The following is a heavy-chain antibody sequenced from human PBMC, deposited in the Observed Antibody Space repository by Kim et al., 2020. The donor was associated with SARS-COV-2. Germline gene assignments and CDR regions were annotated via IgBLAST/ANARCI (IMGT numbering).Heavy chain of an antibody. J-gene: IGHJ5*02. Sequence: KDYVDSVKGRFTISRDTAKNSLDLQMNGLRAEDTAVYCCARDRAINWFDPWGQGTLVTVSS. D-gene: IGHD3-3*01. CDR2: K. V-gene: IGHV3-7*03. CDR3: ARDRAINWFDP.